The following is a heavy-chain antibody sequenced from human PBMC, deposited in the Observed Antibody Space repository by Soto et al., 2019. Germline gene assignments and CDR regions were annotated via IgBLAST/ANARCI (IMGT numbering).Heavy chain of an antibody. CDR3: AGASTLYAGWFDP. J-gene: IGHJ5*02. D-gene: IGHD4-17*01. CDR1: GFTFSSYS. CDR2: ISSSSSYI. Sequence: EVQLVESGGGLVKPGGSLRLSCAASGFTFSSYSMNWVRQAPGKGLEWVSSISSSSSYIYYADSVKGRFTISRDNAKNSLYLQMNRLRAEDTAVYYCAGASTLYAGWFDPWGQGTLVTVSS. V-gene: IGHV3-21*01.